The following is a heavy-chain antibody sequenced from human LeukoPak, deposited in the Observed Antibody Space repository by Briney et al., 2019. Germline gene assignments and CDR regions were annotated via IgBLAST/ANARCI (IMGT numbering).Heavy chain of an antibody. CDR2: INHSGST. J-gene: IGHJ5*02. D-gene: IGHD2-2*01. CDR1: GGSFSGYY. Sequence: SETLSLTCAVYGGSFSGYYWSWIRQPPGKGLEWIGEINHSGSTNYNPSLKSRVTISVDTSENQFSLKLSSVTAADTAVYCCARGLSDIVVVPALNWFDPWGQGTLVTVSS. CDR3: ARGLSDIVVVPALNWFDP. V-gene: IGHV4-34*01.